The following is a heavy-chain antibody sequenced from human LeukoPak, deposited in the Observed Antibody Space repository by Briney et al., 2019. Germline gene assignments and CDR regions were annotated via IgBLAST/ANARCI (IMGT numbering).Heavy chain of an antibody. CDR3: ARKVVVTAQIDY. D-gene: IGHD2-21*02. V-gene: IGHV4-39*07. Sequence: SETLSLPCTVSGGSISSSSYYWGWIRQPPGKGLEWIGSIYYSGSTYYNPSLKSRVTISVDTSKNQFSLKLSSVTAADTAVYYCARKVVVTAQIDYWGQGTLVTVSS. CDR2: IYYSGST. CDR1: GGSISSSSYY. J-gene: IGHJ4*02.